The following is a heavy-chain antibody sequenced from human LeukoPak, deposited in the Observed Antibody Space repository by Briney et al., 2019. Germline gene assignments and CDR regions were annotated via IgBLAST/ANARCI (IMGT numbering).Heavy chain of an antibody. Sequence: SETLSLTCTVSGGSISSYYWSWIRQPPGKGLEWIGYIYYSGSTNYNPSPKSRVTISVDTSKNQFSLKLSSVTAADTAVYYCARRIQRTDFWSGYLQAFDIWGQGTMVTVSS. CDR1: GGSISSYY. D-gene: IGHD3-3*01. CDR2: IYYSGST. CDR3: ARRIQRTDFWSGYLQAFDI. J-gene: IGHJ3*02. V-gene: IGHV4-59*12.